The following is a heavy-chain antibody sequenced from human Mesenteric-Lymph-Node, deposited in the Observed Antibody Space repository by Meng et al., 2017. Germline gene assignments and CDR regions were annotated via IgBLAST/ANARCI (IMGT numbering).Heavy chain of an antibody. CDR2: IYYRGST. Sequence: QGQLQKGGAGLLKASETLSLTCTISGGSITSTSSYWGWVRQPPGKGLEWIGSIYYRGSTNYNPSLKSRISMSVDMSKNQFSLKVNSVTAADTAIYYCVISSHNWGQGTLVTVSS. V-gene: IGHV4-39*07. D-gene: IGHD3-3*02. CDR3: VISSHN. CDR1: GGSITSTSSY. J-gene: IGHJ4*02.